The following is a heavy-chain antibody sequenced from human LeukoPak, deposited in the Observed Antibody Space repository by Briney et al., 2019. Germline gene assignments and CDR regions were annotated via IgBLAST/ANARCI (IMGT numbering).Heavy chain of an antibody. V-gene: IGHV4-39*01. D-gene: IGHD6-6*01. Sequence: SETLSLTCTVSGGSISSSTYYWGRIRQPPGKGLEWIGSIYSVATSYNPSLKSRVTISVDTSKNQSSLKLTSVTAADTAVYYCARHFGSSSVSPYDYWGQGTLLTVSS. CDR1: GGSISSSTYY. J-gene: IGHJ4*02. CDR2: IYSVAT. CDR3: ARHFGSSSVSPYDY.